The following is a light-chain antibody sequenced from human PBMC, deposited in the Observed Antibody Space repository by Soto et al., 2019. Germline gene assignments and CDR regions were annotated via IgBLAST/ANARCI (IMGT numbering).Light chain of an antibody. J-gene: IGLJ1*01. CDR2: EVS. CDR1: SSDVGLYNY. Sequence: QSALTQPASMSGSPGQSITISCTGTSSDVGLYNYVSWYQQYPGKAPKLMIFEVSNRPSGVSNRFSASKSGNTASLTISGLQAEDEADYYCISYTTASTSYVFGTGTKVTVL. CDR3: ISYTTASTSYV. V-gene: IGLV2-14*01.